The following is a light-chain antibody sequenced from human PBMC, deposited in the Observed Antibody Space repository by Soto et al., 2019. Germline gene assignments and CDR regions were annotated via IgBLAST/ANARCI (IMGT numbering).Light chain of an antibody. V-gene: IGKV1-5*03. Sequence: DIQMTQSPSTLSASVGDTVTITCRAGQGISRWLAWYQQKPGRAPNLLIYEASTLESGVPSRFSGSGSGTEFTLTISSLQPDDFATYYCHQYDTYPRTFGQGTKVEIK. CDR2: EAS. CDR1: QGISRW. J-gene: IGKJ1*01. CDR3: HQYDTYPRT.